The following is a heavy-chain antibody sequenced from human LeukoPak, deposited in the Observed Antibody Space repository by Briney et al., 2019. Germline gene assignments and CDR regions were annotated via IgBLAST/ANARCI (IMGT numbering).Heavy chain of an antibody. V-gene: IGHV4-59*01. CDR1: GGSLSGSY. CDR3: ARGIESYGDYGY. CDR2: MYNSGST. J-gene: IGHJ4*02. D-gene: IGHD4-17*01. Sequence: AETLSLTCTVCGGSLSGSYWSWLRQPPGKGLEWIAYMYNSGSTNYNPSLTRRVTISIDTSKDQFSLKLSSLTAADTAIYYCARGIESYGDYGYWGQGILVTVSS.